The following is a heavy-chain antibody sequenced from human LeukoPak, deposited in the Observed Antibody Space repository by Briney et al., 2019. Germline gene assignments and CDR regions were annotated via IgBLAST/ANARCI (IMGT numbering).Heavy chain of an antibody. CDR1: GGSISSSSYY. CDR3: ARGRDDSSKIDAFDI. D-gene: IGHD3-22*01. J-gene: IGHJ3*02. CDR2: IYYSGST. Sequence: PSETLSLTCTVSGGSISSSSYYWGWIRQPPGKGLEWIGSIYYSGSTYYNPSLKSRVTISVDTSKNQFSLKLSSVTAADTAMYYCARGRDDSSKIDAFDIWGQGTMVTVSS. V-gene: IGHV4-39*07.